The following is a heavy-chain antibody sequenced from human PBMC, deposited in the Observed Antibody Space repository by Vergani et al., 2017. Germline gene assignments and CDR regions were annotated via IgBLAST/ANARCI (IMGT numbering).Heavy chain of an antibody. D-gene: IGHD2-2*01. Sequence: QLVQSGDEVKKPGASVKVSCKTSGYSFINYGISWVRQAPGQGLEWLGWVSPYNGNTNYGQKIQGRVTMTTDTSTRTAYMQLRSLTFDDTAVYYCARDRIVVVPAAMFDYYYYGMDVWGQGTTVTVSS. CDR3: ARDRIVVVPAAMFDYYYYGMDV. CDR1: GYSFINYG. CDR2: VSPYNGNT. J-gene: IGHJ6*02. V-gene: IGHV1-18*01.